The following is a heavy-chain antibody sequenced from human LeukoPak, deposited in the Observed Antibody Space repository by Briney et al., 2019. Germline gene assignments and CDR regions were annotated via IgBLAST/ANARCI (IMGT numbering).Heavy chain of an antibody. CDR2: INWNGGST. D-gene: IGHD3-10*01. CDR1: GFTFSSYS. Sequence: GGSLRLSCAASGFTFSSYSMSWVRQAPGKGLEWVSGINWNGGSTGYADSVKGRFTISRDNAKNSLYLQMNSLRAEDTALYYCARDRSMVRGVIGPFDYWGQGTLVTVSS. J-gene: IGHJ4*02. V-gene: IGHV3-20*04. CDR3: ARDRSMVRGVIGPFDY.